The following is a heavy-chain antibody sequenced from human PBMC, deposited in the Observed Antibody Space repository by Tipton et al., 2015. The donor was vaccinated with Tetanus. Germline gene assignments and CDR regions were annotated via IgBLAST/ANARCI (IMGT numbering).Heavy chain of an antibody. CDR3: ARVPPLATVYFDY. V-gene: IGHV4-38-2*01. J-gene: IGHJ4*02. Sequence: TLSLTCVVSGYSISSGYYWGWIRQPPGKGPEWIASIYRRGSASYNPSLKSRVTISVDTSKNQFSLNLSSLTAADTAVYYCARVPPLATVYFDYWGQGTLATVSS. D-gene: IGHD5-24*01. CDR2: IYRRGSA. CDR1: GYSISSGYY.